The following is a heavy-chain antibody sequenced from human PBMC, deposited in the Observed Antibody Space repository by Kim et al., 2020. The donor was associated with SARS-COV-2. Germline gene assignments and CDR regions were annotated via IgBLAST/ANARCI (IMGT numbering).Heavy chain of an antibody. V-gene: IGHV3-30*01. D-gene: IGHD3-22*01. CDR3: ATEGTYDSAVGDY. Sequence: AECGKSRLPNSRDNSKNTLYLQRNSLRAEDTAVYYCATEGTYDSAVGDYWGQGTLVTVSS. J-gene: IGHJ4*02.